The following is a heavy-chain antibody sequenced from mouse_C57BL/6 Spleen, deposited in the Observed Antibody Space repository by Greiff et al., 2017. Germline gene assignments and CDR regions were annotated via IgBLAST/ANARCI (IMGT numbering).Heavy chain of an antibody. Sequence: QVQLQQPGAELVRPGSSVKLSCKASGYTFTSYWMDWVKQRPGQGLEWIGNIYPSDSETHYNQKFKDKATLTVDKSSSTAYMQLSSLTSEDSAVYYCASSNWDGRGYFGYWGQGTTLTVSS. D-gene: IGHD4-1*01. V-gene: IGHV1-61*01. CDR3: ASSNWDGRGYFGY. J-gene: IGHJ2*01. CDR2: IYPSDSET. CDR1: GYTFTSYW.